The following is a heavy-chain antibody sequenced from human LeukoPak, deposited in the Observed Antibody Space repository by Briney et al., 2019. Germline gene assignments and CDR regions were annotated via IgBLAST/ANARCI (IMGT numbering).Heavy chain of an antibody. CDR2: IYHSGST. CDR1: GYSISSGYY. CDR3: AREEMIVVDNWFDP. Sequence: SETLSLTCTVSGYSISSGYYWGWIRQPPGKGLEWIGSIYHSGSTYYNPSLKSRVTISVDTSKNQFSLKLSSVTAADTAVYYCAREEMIVVDNWFDPWGQGTLVTVSS. J-gene: IGHJ5*02. V-gene: IGHV4-38-2*02. D-gene: IGHD3-22*01.